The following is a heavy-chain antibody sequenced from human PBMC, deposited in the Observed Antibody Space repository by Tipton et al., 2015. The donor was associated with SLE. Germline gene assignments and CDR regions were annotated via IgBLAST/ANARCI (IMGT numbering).Heavy chain of an antibody. Sequence: TLSLTCTVSGGSIRSNYCSWIRQPPGKGLEWIGYMYHSGSTKYNPSLKSRVTISLDTSKNQVSLKLTSVTAADTAVYYCARSAIFGVIMGGYFDYWGQGTLVTVSS. CDR1: GGSIRSNY. J-gene: IGHJ4*02. CDR3: ARSAIFGVIMGGYFDY. CDR2: MYHSGST. D-gene: IGHD3-3*01. V-gene: IGHV4-59*13.